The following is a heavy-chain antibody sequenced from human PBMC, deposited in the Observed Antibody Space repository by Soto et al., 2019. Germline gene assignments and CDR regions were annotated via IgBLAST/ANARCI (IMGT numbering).Heavy chain of an antibody. CDR3: AGVYYESRGPTKYRAFDF. D-gene: IGHD3-22*01. J-gene: IGHJ3*01. Sequence: PGGSLRLSCAASGFIFSDYSMSWVRQSPGKGLEGVANIKQDGGEEDYVDSVKGRLTISRDNAKNSLYLQMNSLRAEDTAVYYCAGVYYESRGPTKYRAFDFWGQGTMVTVSS. V-gene: IGHV3-7*01. CDR1: GFIFSDYS. CDR2: IKQDGGEE.